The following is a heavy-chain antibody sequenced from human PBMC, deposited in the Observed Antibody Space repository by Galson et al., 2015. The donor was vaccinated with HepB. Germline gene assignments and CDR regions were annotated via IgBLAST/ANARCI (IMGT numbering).Heavy chain of an antibody. CDR3: AKDRKMLDYVWGSYRQGAFDI. CDR1: GFTFDDYA. V-gene: IGHV3-9*01. J-gene: IGHJ3*02. D-gene: IGHD3-16*02. CDR2: ISWNSGSI. Sequence: SLRLSCAASGFTFDDYAMHWVRQAPGKGLEWVSGISWNSGSIGYADSVKGRFTISRDNAKNSLYLQMNSLRAEDTALYYCAKDRKMLDYVWGSYRQGAFDIWGQGTMVTVSS.